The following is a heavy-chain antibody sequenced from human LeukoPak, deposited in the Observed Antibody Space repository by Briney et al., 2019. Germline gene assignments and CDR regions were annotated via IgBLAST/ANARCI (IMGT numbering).Heavy chain of an antibody. CDR2: ISYDGSNK. Sequence: GGSLRLSCAASGFTFSSYGMHWVRQAPGKGLEWVAVISYDGSNKYYADSVKGRFTISRDNAKNSLYLQMNSLSAEDTAVYYCTRGGNGGNTRNFDCWGQGTLVTVSS. CDR3: TRGGNGGNTRNFDC. D-gene: IGHD4-23*01. J-gene: IGHJ4*02. CDR1: GFTFSSYG. V-gene: IGHV3-30*03.